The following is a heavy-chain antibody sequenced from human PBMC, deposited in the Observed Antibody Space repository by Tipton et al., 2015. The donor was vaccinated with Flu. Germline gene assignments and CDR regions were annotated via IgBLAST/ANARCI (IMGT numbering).Heavy chain of an antibody. CDR3: SRDETYHFDSSGYFPFEH. Sequence: SLRLSCAASGLKLGDYVLSWVRQTPGRGLQWVGFIRSISYGGTTEYDASVKGRFTIFRDDSKSIAYLQMSSLRTEDTAVYYCSRDETYHFDSSGYFPFEHWGQGTLVTVSS. CDR2: IRSISYGGTT. D-gene: IGHD3-22*01. J-gene: IGHJ4*02. CDR1: GLKLGDYV. V-gene: IGHV3-49*04.